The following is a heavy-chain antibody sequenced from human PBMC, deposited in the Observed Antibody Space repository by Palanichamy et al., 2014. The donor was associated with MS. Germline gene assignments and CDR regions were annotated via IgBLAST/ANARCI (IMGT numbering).Heavy chain of an antibody. CDR3: ARGGVAGTYYYYYYGMDV. CDR2: IYSGGST. CDR1: GFTVSSNC. V-gene: IGHV3-53*04. D-gene: IGHD6-19*01. Sequence: EVQLVESGGGLVQPGGSLRLSCAASGFTVSSNCMSWVRQAPGKGLEWVSVIYSGGSTYYADSVKGRFTISRHNSKNTLYLQMNSLRAEDTAVYYCARGGVAGTYYYYYYGMDVWGQGTTVTVSS. J-gene: IGHJ6*02.